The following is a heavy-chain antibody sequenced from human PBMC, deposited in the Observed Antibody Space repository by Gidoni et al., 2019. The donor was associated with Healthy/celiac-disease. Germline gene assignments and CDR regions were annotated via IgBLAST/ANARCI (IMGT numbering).Heavy chain of an antibody. V-gene: IGHV1-2*02. CDR2: INPNNGGT. CDR1: GYTFTGYY. Sequence: QVQLVQSGAEVKKPGASVKVSCKASGYTFTGYYMHWVRQAPGQGLEWMGWINPNNGGTNYAQKFQGRVTMTRDTSISTAYMELSRLRSDDTAVYYCARFDSSGYLLDYWGQGTLVTVSS. CDR3: ARFDSSGYLLDY. D-gene: IGHD3-22*01. J-gene: IGHJ4*02.